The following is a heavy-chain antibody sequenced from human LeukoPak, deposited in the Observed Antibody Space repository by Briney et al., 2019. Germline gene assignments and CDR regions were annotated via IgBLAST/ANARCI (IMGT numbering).Heavy chain of an antibody. CDR1: GFTFSSSW. CDR3: ARAGNYYFDL. V-gene: IGHV3-74*01. D-gene: IGHD1-7*01. CDR2: MNADGRTI. J-gene: IGHJ2*01. Sequence: LSGGSLRLSWAPSGFTFSSSWMHWVRQRPGKGLVWVARMNADGRTINYADSVKGRFTISRDNAKNTLYLQMNSLRTEDAAVYYCARAGNYYFDLWGRGTQVTVSS.